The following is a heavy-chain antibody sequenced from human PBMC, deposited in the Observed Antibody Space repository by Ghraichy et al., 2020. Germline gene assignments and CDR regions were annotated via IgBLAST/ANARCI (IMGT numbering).Heavy chain of an antibody. CDR1: GGSISILGYY. CDR2: IYYSGST. J-gene: IGHJ6*02. D-gene: IGHD2-15*01. Sequence: SETLSLTCTVSGGSISILGYYWSWIRQHPAKGLEWIGSIYYSGSTSYNPSLKSPITISIDMSKNQFSLNLTSVTAADTAVYYCARAATPDYFHGMDVWGQGTKVTVSS. CDR3: ARAATPDYFHGMDV. V-gene: IGHV4-31*01.